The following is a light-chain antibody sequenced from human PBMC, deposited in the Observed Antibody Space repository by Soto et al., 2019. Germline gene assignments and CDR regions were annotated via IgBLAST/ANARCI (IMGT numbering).Light chain of an antibody. CDR1: QSISRN. CDR2: AAS. Sequence: DIQMTQSPSSLSASVGDRVTITCRASQSISRNLNWYHHKPGKAPKLLIYAASSLQNGVPSRFRGGGSGTEFTLSISSLQPEDFGTYYCQQSFTTASITFGQGTRLEMK. CDR3: QQSFTTASIT. V-gene: IGKV1-39*01. J-gene: IGKJ5*01.